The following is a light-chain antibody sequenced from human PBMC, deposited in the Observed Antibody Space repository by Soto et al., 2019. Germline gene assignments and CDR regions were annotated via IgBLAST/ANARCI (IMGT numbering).Light chain of an antibody. Sequence: DIVMTQSPAILSVSLGERATLSCLASQSISGNLAWYQQRSGQAPRLLIYGASTRATGVPARFSGSGSGSEFSLTISSLQSADFAIYYCQQYKSWPPLTFGGGTKVE. CDR1: QSISGN. J-gene: IGKJ4*01. CDR3: QQYKSWPPLT. CDR2: GAS. V-gene: IGKV3-15*01.